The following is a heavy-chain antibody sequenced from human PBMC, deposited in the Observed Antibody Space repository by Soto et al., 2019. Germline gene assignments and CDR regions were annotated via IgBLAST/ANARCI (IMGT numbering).Heavy chain of an antibody. CDR1: GDSISRVNYY. D-gene: IGHD4-4*01. CDR2: DYYSWSA. CDR3: ARKAAMTTPFDS. V-gene: IGHV4-30-4*01. J-gene: IGHJ4*02. Sequence: QVQLQESGPGLVKPSQTLSLTCTVSGDSISRVNYYWSWVRQPPGKALEWIGYDYYSWSAYYNPSIRSRSTISIDASRNQFSLQLTSVTAADTAVYYCARKAAMTTPFDSWGQGALVSVS.